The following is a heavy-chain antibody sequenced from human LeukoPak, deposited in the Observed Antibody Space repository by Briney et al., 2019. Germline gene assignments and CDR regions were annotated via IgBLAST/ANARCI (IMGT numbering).Heavy chain of an antibody. CDR2: INWNGGST. CDR1: GFTFDDYG. CDR3: ARVTYYDSLYYFDY. J-gene: IGHJ4*02. D-gene: IGHD5-12*01. Sequence: PGGSLRLSCAASGFTFDDYGLSWVRQAPGKGLEWVSGINWNGGSTGYADSAKGRFTISRDNAKNSLYLQMNSLRAEDTALYYCARVTYYDSLYYFDYWGQGTLVTVSS. V-gene: IGHV3-20*04.